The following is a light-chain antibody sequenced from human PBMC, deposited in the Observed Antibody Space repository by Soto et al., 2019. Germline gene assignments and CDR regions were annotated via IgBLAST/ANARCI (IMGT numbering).Light chain of an antibody. CDR1: QSVSSSH. CDR2: DAS. J-gene: IGKJ2*01. CDR3: QQYGSSPYT. Sequence: EIVLTQSPATLSLSPGERATLSCGASQSVSSSHLAWYQQKPGLAPRLLIYDASSRATGIPDRFSGSGSGTDFTLTISRLEPEDFAVYYCQQYGSSPYTFGKGTKLEIK. V-gene: IGKV3D-20*01.